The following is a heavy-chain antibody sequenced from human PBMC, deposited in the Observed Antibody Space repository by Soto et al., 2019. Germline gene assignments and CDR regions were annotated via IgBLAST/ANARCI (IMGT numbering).Heavy chain of an antibody. Sequence: SVKVSCTASGGTFSSYTISWVRQAPGQGLEWMGRITPILGIANYAQKFQGRVTITADKSTSTAYMELSSLRSEDTAVYYCARDRFEYCSSTSCPNWFDPWGQGALVTVSS. V-gene: IGHV1-69*04. CDR1: GGTFSSYT. J-gene: IGHJ5*02. CDR2: ITPILGIA. CDR3: ARDRFEYCSSTSCPNWFDP. D-gene: IGHD2-2*01.